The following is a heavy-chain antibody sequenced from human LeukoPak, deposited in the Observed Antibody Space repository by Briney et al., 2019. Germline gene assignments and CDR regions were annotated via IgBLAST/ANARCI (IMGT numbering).Heavy chain of an antibody. CDR1: GFTFSSYG. Sequence: PGGSLRLSCAASGFTFSSYGMHWVRQAPGKGLEWVAFIRYDGTKKYYSDSVKGRFTISRDNSKNTVFLQMNSLRAEDTAVYYCAKFWLKGGYDVFDIWGQGTMVTVSS. V-gene: IGHV3-30*02. CDR2: IRYDGTKK. D-gene: IGHD6-25*01. CDR3: AKFWLKGGYDVFDI. J-gene: IGHJ3*02.